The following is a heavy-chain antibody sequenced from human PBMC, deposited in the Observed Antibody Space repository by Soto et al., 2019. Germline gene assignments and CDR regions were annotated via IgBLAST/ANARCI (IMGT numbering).Heavy chain of an antibody. D-gene: IGHD5-18*01. CDR3: ARVQKAMAPSYYYYMDV. CDR1: GYTFTGNS. J-gene: IGHJ6*03. V-gene: IGHV1-2*04. Sequence: ASVKVSCKASGYTFTGNSLHWVRQAPGQGLEWMGWINPNNGGTNYAQKFRGWVTMTRNTSISTAYMELSSLRSEDTAVYYCARVQKAMAPSYYYYMDVWGKGTTVTVSS. CDR2: INPNNGGT.